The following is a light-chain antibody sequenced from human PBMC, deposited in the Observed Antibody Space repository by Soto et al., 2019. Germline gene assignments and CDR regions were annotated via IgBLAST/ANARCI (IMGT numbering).Light chain of an antibody. CDR1: QSISSW. J-gene: IGKJ1*01. CDR3: QQYNSYSPPWT. CDR2: DAS. V-gene: IGKV1-5*01. Sequence: DIPMTQSPSTLSASVGDRVTITCRASQSISSWLAWYQQKPGKAPELLIYDASSLESGVPSRFSGSGSGTEFTLTISSLQPDDFATYYCQQYNSYSPPWTFGQGTKVEIK.